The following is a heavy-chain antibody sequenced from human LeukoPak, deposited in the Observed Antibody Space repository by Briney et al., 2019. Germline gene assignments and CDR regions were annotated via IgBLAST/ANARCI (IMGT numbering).Heavy chain of an antibody. CDR1: GYSISTGYY. D-gene: IGHD1-26*01. V-gene: IGHV4-38-2*02. Sequence: SETLSLTCTVSGYSISTGYYWDWIRQPPGKGLEWIGSIYYSGSTYYNPSLKSRVTTSVDTSKNQFSLKLSSVTAADTAVYYCARSLVVGATYPYHWGQGTLVTVSS. CDR2: IYYSGST. J-gene: IGHJ5*02. CDR3: ARSLVVGATYPYH.